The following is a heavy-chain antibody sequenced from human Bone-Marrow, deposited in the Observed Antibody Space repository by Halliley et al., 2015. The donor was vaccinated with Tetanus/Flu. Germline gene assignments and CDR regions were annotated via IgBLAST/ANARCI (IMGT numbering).Heavy chain of an antibody. Sequence: GLEWLGNLYPGDSDTRYSPSFQGQVTMSVDKFASTAYLQWSSLRPSDSAMYYCARQEGAFDIWGQGTMVSVSS. V-gene: IGHV5-51*01. CDR2: LYPGDSDT. J-gene: IGHJ3*02. CDR3: ARQEGAFDI.